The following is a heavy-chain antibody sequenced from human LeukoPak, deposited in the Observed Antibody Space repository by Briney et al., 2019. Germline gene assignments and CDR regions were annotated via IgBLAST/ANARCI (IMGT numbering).Heavy chain of an antibody. V-gene: IGHV1-18*04. CDR2: IRPYNGNT. J-gene: IGHJ4*02. CDR3: AIELGEWGIFDF. Sequence: ASVKVSCKASDNIFTTYGISWVRQAPGQGLECIGWIRPYNGNTKYLQKLQGRVTMTTDTSTSTAYMELTSLTSDDTAVYYCAIELGEWGIFDFWGQGTLITVSS. CDR1: DNIFTTYG. D-gene: IGHD3-16*01.